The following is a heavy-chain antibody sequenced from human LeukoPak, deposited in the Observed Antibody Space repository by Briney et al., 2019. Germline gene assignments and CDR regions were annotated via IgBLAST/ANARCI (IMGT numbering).Heavy chain of an antibody. D-gene: IGHD1-26*01. CDR1: GFTFSSYN. CDR2: ISGSSSYV. Sequence: GGSLRLSCAASGFTFSSYNMNWVRQAPGKGLEWVSSISGSSSYVYYTDSVKGRFTISRDNAKNSLYLQMNSLRAEDTAVYYCVKEGSYYCSDYWGQGTLVTVSS. CDR3: VKEGSYYCSDY. V-gene: IGHV3-21*01. J-gene: IGHJ4*02.